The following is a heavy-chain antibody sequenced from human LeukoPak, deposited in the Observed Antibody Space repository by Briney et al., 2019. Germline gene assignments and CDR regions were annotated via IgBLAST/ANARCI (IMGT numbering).Heavy chain of an antibody. CDR2: IYSSGST. CDR1: GDFISSGSYY. V-gene: IGHV4-61*02. J-gene: IGHJ4*02. Sequence: SQTLSLTCTVSGDFISSGSYYWSWIRQPAGKGLEWIGRIYSSGSTKYNPSLTSRATVSVDVSKNQFSLKLSSVTAADTAVYYCARGEPVDTAMVTSLDYWGQGTLVTVSS. D-gene: IGHD5-18*01. CDR3: ARGEPVDTAMVTSLDY.